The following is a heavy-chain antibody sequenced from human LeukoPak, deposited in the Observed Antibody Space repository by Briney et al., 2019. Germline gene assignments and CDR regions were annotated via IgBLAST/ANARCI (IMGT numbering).Heavy chain of an antibody. CDR1: GFTFSAYS. D-gene: IGHD3-3*01. V-gene: IGHV3-7*01. J-gene: IGHJ4*02. CDR2: IKQDGSEK. Sequence: GGSLRLSCAASGFTFSAYSLNWVRQAPGKGLEWVANIKQDGSEKYYVDSMKGRFTISRDNAKNSLYLQMNSLRAEDTAVYYCARRGKVITIFGVVIIPGPIFDYWGQGTLVTVSS. CDR3: ARRGKVITIFGVVIIPGPIFDY.